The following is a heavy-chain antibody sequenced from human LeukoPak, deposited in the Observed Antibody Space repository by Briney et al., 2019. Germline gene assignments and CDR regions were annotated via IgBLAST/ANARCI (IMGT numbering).Heavy chain of an antibody. CDR1: GYTFTSYA. CDR2: INAGNGNT. J-gene: IGHJ4*02. D-gene: IGHD6-6*01. V-gene: IGHV1-3*01. CDR3: ARSKYSSSSDPFDY. Sequence: GASVKVSCKASGYTFTSYAMHWVRQAPGQRLEWMGWINAGNGNTKYPQKFQGRVTITRDTSASTAYMELSSLRSEDTAVYYCARSKYSSSSDPFDYWGQGTLVTVSS.